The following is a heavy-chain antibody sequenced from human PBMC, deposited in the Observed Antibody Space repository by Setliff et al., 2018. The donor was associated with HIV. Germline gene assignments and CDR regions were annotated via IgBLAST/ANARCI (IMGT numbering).Heavy chain of an antibody. J-gene: IGHJ6*03. CDR1: GGSISSSSYY. D-gene: IGHD5-18*01. CDR2: VYYSGST. V-gene: IGHV4-61*01. Sequence: PSETLSLTCTVSGGSISSSSYYWGWIRQPPGKGLEWTGYVYYSGSTNYNPSLRSRVTISMDTSKNQFSLKLNSVTAADTAVYYCAREAGIQLWLWKDYYYYYMDVWGKGTTVTVSS. CDR3: AREAGIQLWLWKDYYYYYMDV.